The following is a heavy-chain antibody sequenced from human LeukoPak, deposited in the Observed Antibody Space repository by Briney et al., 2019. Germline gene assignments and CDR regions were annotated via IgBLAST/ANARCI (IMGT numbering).Heavy chain of an antibody. J-gene: IGHJ4*02. CDR2: IYYSGST. Sequence: PSEPLSLTCTVSGGSISSSSYYCGWIRQPPGKGLEWIGSIYYSGSTYYNPSLKSRVTISVDTSKNQFSLKLSSVTAADTAVYYCARWDYGSETYGLDYWGQGTLVTVSS. CDR3: ARWDYGSETYGLDY. CDR1: GGSISSSSYY. V-gene: IGHV4-39*07. D-gene: IGHD3-10*01.